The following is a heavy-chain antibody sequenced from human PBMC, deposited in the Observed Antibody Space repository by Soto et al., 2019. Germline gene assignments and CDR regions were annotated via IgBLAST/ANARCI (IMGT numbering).Heavy chain of an antibody. CDR3: ARSKLLPSPVTFDI. J-gene: IGHJ3*02. CDR1: GFTVSSNY. Sequence: GGSLRLSCAASGFTVSSNYMSWVRQAPGKGLEWVSVIYSGGSTYYADSVKGRFTISRHNSKNTLYLQMNSLRAEDTAVYYCARSKLLPSPVTFDIWGQGTMVTVSS. V-gene: IGHV3-53*04. D-gene: IGHD2-15*01. CDR2: IYSGGST.